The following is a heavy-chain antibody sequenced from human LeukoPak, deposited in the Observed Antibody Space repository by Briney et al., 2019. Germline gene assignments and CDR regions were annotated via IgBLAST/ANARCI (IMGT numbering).Heavy chain of an antibody. D-gene: IGHD3-9*01. J-gene: IGHJ5*02. CDR2: ISSSGSTI. CDR1: GFTFSSYE. CDR3: ARANDILTGPLNWFDP. V-gene: IGHV3-48*03. Sequence: GGSLRLSCAASGFTFSSYEMNWVRQAPGKGLEWVSYISSSGSTIYYADSVKGRFTVSRDNAKNSLYLQMNSLRAEDTAVYYCARANDILTGPLNWFDPWGQGTLVTVSS.